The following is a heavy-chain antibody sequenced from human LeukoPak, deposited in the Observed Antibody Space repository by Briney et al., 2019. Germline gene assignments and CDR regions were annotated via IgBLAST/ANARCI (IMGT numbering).Heavy chain of an antibody. V-gene: IGHV4-59*01. D-gene: IGHD4-17*01. CDR2: IYYSGST. Sequence: SETLSLTCTVSGGSISSYYWSWIRQPPGKGLEWIGYIYYSGSTNYNPSLKSRVTISVDTSKNQFSLKLSSVTAADTAVYYCASYDYGDSGYYFDYWGQGTLVTVSS. CDR3: ASYDYGDSGYYFDY. J-gene: IGHJ4*02. CDR1: GGSISSYY.